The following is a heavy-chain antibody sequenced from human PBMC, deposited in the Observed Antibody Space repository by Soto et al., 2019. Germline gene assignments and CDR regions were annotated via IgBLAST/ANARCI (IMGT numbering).Heavy chain of an antibody. V-gene: IGHV3-33*01. CDR1: GFSFSGSV. CDR2: IWYDGSTK. J-gene: IGHJ4*02. D-gene: IGHD6-6*01. CDR3: ARGRYSSSSVPESLDY. Sequence: QGQLVESGGGVGQSGGSLRLTCAASGFSFSGSVMHWVRQAPGKGLEWVAVIWYDGSTKYYGDSVKGRFTISRDNSKKMVYLQMNSLRVEDTAVYYCARGRYSSSSVPESLDYWGQGTLV.